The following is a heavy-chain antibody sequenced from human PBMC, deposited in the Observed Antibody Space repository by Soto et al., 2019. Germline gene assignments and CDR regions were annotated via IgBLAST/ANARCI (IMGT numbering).Heavy chain of an antibody. CDR3: ARAHSPSISSVY. CDR2: ISSSSSYI. J-gene: IGHJ4*02. V-gene: IGHV3-21*01. CDR1: GFTFSSYS. Sequence: GGSLRLSCAASGFTFSSYSMNWVRQAPGKGLEWVSSISSSSSYIYYADSVKGRFTISRDNAKNSLYLQMNSLRAEDTAVYYCARAHSPSISSVYWGQGTLVTVSS. D-gene: IGHD6-6*01.